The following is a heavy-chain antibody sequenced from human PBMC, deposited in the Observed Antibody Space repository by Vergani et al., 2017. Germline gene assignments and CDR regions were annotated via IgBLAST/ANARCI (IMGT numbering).Heavy chain of an antibody. Sequence: QVQLQESCPGLVKPSETLSLTFTVSCGSISSYYWSWIRQPAGKGLEWIGRIYTSGSTNYNPSLKSRVTMSVDTSKNQFSLKLSSVTAADTAVYFCARHSTVEGVVKWGWIEPGGQGILVTVSS. J-gene: IGHJ5*02. CDR3: ARHSTVEGVVKWGWIEP. D-gene: IGHD4-23*01. CDR2: IYTSGST. CDR1: CGSISSYY. V-gene: IGHV4-4*07.